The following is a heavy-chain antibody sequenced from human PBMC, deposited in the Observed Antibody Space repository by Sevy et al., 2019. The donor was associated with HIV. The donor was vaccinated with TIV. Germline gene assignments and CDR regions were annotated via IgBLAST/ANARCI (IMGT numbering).Heavy chain of an antibody. J-gene: IGHJ4*02. CDR1: GKKVTQLA. CDR3: ATPKDYYESSGSPFDD. Sequence: ASVKVSCKVSGKKVTQLAMHWVRQAPRKGLEWRATFDPEDGETFYARNFQGRVTMSEDTSRDTAYMELSSLRSEDAPVYYCATPKDYYESSGSPFDDWGQGTLVTVSS. CDR2: FDPEDGET. D-gene: IGHD3-22*01. V-gene: IGHV1-24*01.